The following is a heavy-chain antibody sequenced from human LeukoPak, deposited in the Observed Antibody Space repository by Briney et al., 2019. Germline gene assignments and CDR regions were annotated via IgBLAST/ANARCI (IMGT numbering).Heavy chain of an antibody. CDR1: GGSISSSSYS. CDR2: IFYGGNT. J-gene: IGHJ4*02. Sequence: PSETLSLTCTVSGGSISSSSYSWGRMRQPPGKGLEWIGSIFYGGNTYYNPSLKSRVTISVDTSKTHFSLKLSSVTAADTAVYYCARGTYYYDSRGYYFDYWGQGTLVTVSS. CDR3: ARGTYYYDSRGYYFDY. V-gene: IGHV4-39*01. D-gene: IGHD3-22*01.